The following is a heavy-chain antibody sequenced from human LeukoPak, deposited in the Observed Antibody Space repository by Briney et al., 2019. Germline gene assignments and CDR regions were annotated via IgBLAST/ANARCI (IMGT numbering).Heavy chain of an antibody. D-gene: IGHD2-2*02. J-gene: IGHJ6*03. V-gene: IGHV4-34*01. CDR3: ARGSSCSRTSCYTKSRNYYYYYMDV. CDR2: INHSGST. CDR1: GGSFSGYY. Sequence: SETLSLTCAVYGGSFSGYYWSWIRQPPGKGLEWIGEINHSGSTNYNPSLKSRVTISVDTSKNQFSLKLSSVTAADTAVYYCARGSSCSRTSCYTKSRNYYYYYMDVWGKGSTVTVSS.